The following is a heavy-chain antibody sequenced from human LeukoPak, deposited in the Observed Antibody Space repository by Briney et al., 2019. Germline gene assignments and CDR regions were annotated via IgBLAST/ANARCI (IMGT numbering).Heavy chain of an antibody. CDR2: INPSGGST. Sequence: ASVKVSCKASGYTFTSYYMHWVRQAPGQGLEWMGIINPSGGSTSYAQKFKGRVTMTRDMSTSTVYMELSSLRSEDTAVYYCARRPKQWLVGGYYFDYWGQGTLVTVSS. CDR3: ARRPKQWLVGGYYFDY. CDR1: GYTFTSYY. J-gene: IGHJ4*02. V-gene: IGHV1-46*01. D-gene: IGHD6-19*01.